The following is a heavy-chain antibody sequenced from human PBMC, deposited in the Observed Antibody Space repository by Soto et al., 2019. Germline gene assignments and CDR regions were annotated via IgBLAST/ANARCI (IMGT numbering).Heavy chain of an antibody. V-gene: IGHV4-34*01. D-gene: IGHD2-2*02. J-gene: IGHJ5*02. CDR1: GGSFSGYY. Sequence: PSETLSLTCAVYGGSFSGYYWSWIRQPPGKGLEWIGEINHSGSTNYNPSLKSRVTISVDTAKNQFSLKLSSVTAADTAVYYCAREGYSDCSSTSCYKGYNWFDPWGQGTLVTFSS. CDR3: AREGYSDCSSTSCYKGYNWFDP. CDR2: INHSGST.